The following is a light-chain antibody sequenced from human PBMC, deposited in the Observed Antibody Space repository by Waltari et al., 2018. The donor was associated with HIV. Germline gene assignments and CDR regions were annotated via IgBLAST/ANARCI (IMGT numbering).Light chain of an antibody. V-gene: IGLV2-18*02. CDR3: SSYRTNNTIV. Sequence: QSALTQPPSVSASPGQSVTISCTGTSSDVGTYNRVSWYLQPPGTAPRIIIYEVKNLPSGVPDRFSGSKSGNTASLTISGLQAEDEADYYCSSYRTNNTIVFGTGTKVTVL. J-gene: IGLJ1*01. CDR2: EVK. CDR1: SSDVGTYNR.